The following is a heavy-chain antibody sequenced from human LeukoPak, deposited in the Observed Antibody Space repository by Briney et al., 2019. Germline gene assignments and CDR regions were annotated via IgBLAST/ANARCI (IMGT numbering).Heavy chain of an antibody. CDR2: ISYDGSNK. CDR3: AREGALGYCSGGSCHGWFDP. V-gene: IGHV3-30-3*01. Sequence: PGGSLRLSCAASGFTFSSYAMHWVRQAPGKGLEWVAVISYDGSNKYYADSVKGRFTISRDNSKNTLYLQMNSLRAEDTAVYYCAREGALGYCSGGSCHGWFDPWGQGTLVTVSS. D-gene: IGHD2-15*01. J-gene: IGHJ5*02. CDR1: GFTFSSYA.